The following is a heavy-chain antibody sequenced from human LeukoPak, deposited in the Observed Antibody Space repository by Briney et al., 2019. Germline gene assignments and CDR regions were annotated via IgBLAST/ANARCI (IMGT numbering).Heavy chain of an antibody. J-gene: IGHJ6*03. CDR1: GYTFTSYA. CDR2: INAGNGNT. CDR3: ARAPSYYYYMDV. Sequence: ASVKVSCKASGYTFTSYAMHWVRQAPGQRLEWMGWINAGNGNTKYSQKFQGRVTITRDTSASTAYMELSSLRSEDTAVYYCARAPSYYYYMDVWGKGTTVTVSS. V-gene: IGHV1-3*01.